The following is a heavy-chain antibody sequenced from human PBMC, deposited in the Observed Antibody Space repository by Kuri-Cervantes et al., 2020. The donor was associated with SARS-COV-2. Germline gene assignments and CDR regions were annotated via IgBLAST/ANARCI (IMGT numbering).Heavy chain of an antibody. V-gene: IGHV3-30-3*01. Sequence: GGSLRLSCAASGFTFSSYAMHWVRQALGKGLEWVAVISYDGSNKYYADSVKGRFTISRDNSKNTLYLQMNSLRAEDTAVYYCASRTVTTGYYYGMDVWGQGTTVTVSS. CDR3: ASRTVTTGYYYGMDV. D-gene: IGHD4-11*01. CDR2: ISYDGSNK. CDR1: GFTFSSYA. J-gene: IGHJ6*02.